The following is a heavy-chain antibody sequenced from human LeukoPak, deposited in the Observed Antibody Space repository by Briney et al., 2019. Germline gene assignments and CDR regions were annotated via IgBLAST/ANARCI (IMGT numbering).Heavy chain of an antibody. CDR1: AFSLSDYW. J-gene: IGHJ4*02. Sequence: GGSLRLSCAASAFSLSDYWKNWVRQAPGKGLEWVASIKQDGSEKYYVDSVKGRFTISRDNAKNSLYLQMNTLRAEDTAVYYCLSDCGYSTYDCWGQGTLVTVSS. CDR3: LSDCGYSTYDC. CDR2: IKQDGSEK. D-gene: IGHD2-21*01. V-gene: IGHV3-7*01.